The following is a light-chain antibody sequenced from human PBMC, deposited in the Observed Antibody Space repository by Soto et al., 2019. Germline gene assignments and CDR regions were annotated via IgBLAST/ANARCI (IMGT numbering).Light chain of an antibody. Sequence: LTQPASVSGSPGQSITISCTGTSSDVGGYNYVSWYQQHPGKAPKLMIYDVSNRPSGVSNRFSGSKSGNTASLTISGLQAEDEADYYCSSYTSSSTVYVFGTGNKVTVL. V-gene: IGLV2-14*01. CDR1: SSDVGGYNY. J-gene: IGLJ1*01. CDR3: SSYTSSSTVYV. CDR2: DVS.